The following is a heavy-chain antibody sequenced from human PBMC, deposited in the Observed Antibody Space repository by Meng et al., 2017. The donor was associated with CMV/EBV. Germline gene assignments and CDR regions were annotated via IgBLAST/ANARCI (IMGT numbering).Heavy chain of an antibody. CDR1: GDSISSGYY. Sequence: SETLSLTCSVSGDSISSGYYWGWIRQPPGEGLEWIGSIYHSGITHYTPSLKSRVTISIDTSKNQFSLQLTSVTAADTAVYYCARDGQFDPAVITQDNYFDYWGQGTLVTVSS. V-gene: IGHV4-38-2*02. CDR3: ARDGQFDPAVITQDNYFDY. CDR2: IYHSGIT. D-gene: IGHD4-23*01. J-gene: IGHJ4*02.